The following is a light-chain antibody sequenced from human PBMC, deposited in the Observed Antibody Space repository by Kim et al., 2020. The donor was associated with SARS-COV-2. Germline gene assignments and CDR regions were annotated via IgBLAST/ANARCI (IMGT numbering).Light chain of an antibody. Sequence: SITISCTGTSSDVGGYNLVSWYQQHPGKAPKLMIYEVSKRPSGVSNRFSGSKSGNTASLTISGLQAEDEADYYCCSYAGSSTSVVFGGGTQLTVL. J-gene: IGLJ2*01. V-gene: IGLV2-23*02. CDR3: CSYAGSSTSVV. CDR1: SSDVGGYNL. CDR2: EVS.